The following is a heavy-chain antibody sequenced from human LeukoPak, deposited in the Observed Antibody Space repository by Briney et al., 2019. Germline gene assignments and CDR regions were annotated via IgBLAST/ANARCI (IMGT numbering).Heavy chain of an antibody. CDR1: GYTLSAYY. J-gene: IGHJ5*02. Sequence: ASVKVSCKASGYTLSAYYMHWVRQAPGQGLEWMGWINPNSGGTNYAQKFQGRVTMTRDTSITTAYMELNRLRSDDTAVYYCARDTAMVTYWFDPWGQGTLVTVSS. V-gene: IGHV1-2*02. D-gene: IGHD5-18*01. CDR3: ARDTAMVTYWFDP. CDR2: INPNSGGT.